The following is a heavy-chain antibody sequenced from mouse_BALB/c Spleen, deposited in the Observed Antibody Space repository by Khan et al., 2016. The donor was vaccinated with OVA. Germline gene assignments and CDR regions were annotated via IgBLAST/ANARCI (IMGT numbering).Heavy chain of an antibody. V-gene: IGHV1-7*01. Sequence: QVQLQQPGAELAKPGASVKMSCKASGYTFTTYWMHWVKQRPGQGLEWIGYINPTSGYTDYNDKFKDRATLSADKSSSTAYMQLNSLTSEDSAVYYCTRDRIAYWGQGTTLTVSS. J-gene: IGHJ2*01. CDR2: INPTSGYT. CDR1: GYTFTTYW. CDR3: TRDRIAY.